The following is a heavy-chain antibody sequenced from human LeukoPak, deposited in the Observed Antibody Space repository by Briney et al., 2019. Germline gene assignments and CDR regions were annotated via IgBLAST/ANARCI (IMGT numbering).Heavy chain of an antibody. V-gene: IGHV1-2*02. D-gene: IGHD5-18*01. CDR1: GYTFTGYY. CDR2: INPNSGGT. J-gene: IGHJ4*02. CDR3: ARVVDTAMVYFDY. Sequence: GASVKVSCKASGYTFTGYYMHWVRQAPGQGLEWMGWINPNSGGTNYAQKFQGRVTMTRDTSISTAYMELSRLRSDDTAVYYCARVVDTAMVYFDYWGQGTLVTVSS.